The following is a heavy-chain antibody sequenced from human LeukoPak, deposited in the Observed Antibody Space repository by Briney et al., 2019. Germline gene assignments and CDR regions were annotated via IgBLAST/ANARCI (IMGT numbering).Heavy chain of an antibody. CDR2: VNPNSGGT. V-gene: IGHV1-2*02. Sequence: ASVKVSCKASGDTFTGYFMHGGRQAPGQGLEWMGWVNPNSGGTNYAQKFQGRVTMTRGTSISTAYMELSRLRSDHTAVYYCARDMGGDCYDYWGQGTLVTVSS. CDR3: ARDMGGDCYDY. J-gene: IGHJ4*02. CDR1: GDTFTGYF. D-gene: IGHD2-21*01.